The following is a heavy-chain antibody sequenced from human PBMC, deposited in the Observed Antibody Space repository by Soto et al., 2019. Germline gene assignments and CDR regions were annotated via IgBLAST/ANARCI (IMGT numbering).Heavy chain of an antibody. V-gene: IGHV3-23*01. CDR2: ISASDGNT. CDR3: ASGYYFDY. D-gene: IGHD6-25*01. Sequence: GGSLRLSCAASGFTFSSYSMNWVRQAPGKGLEWVSGISASDGNTHYADSVKGRFTISRDNSKNTLYLQMNSLRAEDTAIYFCASGYYFDYWGQGTLVTVSS. CDR1: GFTFSSYS. J-gene: IGHJ4*02.